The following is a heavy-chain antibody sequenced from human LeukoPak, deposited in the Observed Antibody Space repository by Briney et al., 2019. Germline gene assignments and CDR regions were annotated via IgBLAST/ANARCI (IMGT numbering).Heavy chain of an antibody. CDR2: ISYDGSNK. CDR3: AKGVSGYYYGSGSYSIAFDI. Sequence: GGSLRLSCAASGFTFSSYGMHWVRQAPGKGLEWVAVISYDGSNKYYADSVKGRFTISRDNSKNTLYLQMNSLRAEDTAVYYCAKGVSGYYYGSGSYSIAFDIWGQGTMVTVSS. D-gene: IGHD3-10*01. V-gene: IGHV3-30*18. J-gene: IGHJ3*02. CDR1: GFTFSSYG.